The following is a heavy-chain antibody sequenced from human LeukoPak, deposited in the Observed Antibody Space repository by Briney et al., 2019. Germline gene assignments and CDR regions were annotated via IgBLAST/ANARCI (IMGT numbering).Heavy chain of an antibody. CDR1: GGTFSSYA. CDR2: IIPIFGTA. D-gene: IGHD2-2*01. CDR3: ASGYCSSTSCYGVYYYGMDV. V-gene: IGHV1-69*13. Sequence: ASVKVSCTASGGTFSSYAISWVRQAPRQGLEWMGGIIPIFGTANYAQKFQGRVTITADESTSTAYMELSSLRSEDTAVYYCASGYCSSTSCYGVYYYGMDVWGQGTTVTVSS. J-gene: IGHJ6*02.